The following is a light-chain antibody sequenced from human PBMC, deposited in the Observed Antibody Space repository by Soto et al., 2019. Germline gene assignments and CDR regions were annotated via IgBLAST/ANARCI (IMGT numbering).Light chain of an antibody. CDR3: SSYTSSSTLGV. Sequence: QSVLTQPASVSGSPGQSITISCTGTSSDVGGYNYVSWYQQHPGKAPKLMIYDVSNRPSGVSNRFSGSKSGNTASLTISGRQAEDEADYYGSSYTSSSTLGVFGGGTKLTVL. CDR2: DVS. V-gene: IGLV2-14*01. CDR1: SSDVGGYNY. J-gene: IGLJ2*01.